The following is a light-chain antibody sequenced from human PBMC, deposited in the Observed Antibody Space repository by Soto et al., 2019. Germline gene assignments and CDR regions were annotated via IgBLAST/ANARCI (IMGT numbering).Light chain of an antibody. Sequence: DIQMTQSPSTLSASVGDRVTITCRASQNIKNWLAWYQQKPGKAPKLLMYDVSTLESGVPSRFSGSGSGTEFTLTISSLQPDDFAAYYCQQYDTFRTFGQGTKVGIK. CDR2: DVS. J-gene: IGKJ1*01. CDR1: QNIKNW. CDR3: QQYDTFRT. V-gene: IGKV1-5*01.